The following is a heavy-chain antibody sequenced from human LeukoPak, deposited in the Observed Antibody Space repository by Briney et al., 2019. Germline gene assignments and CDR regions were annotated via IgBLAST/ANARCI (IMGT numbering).Heavy chain of an antibody. CDR2: IYYSGTT. J-gene: IGHJ6*04. Sequence: SETMSLTCSVYGGSIASSSHYWAWIRQPPGKRLEWVGSIYYSGTTYYNPSLKSRVTISVDTFKNQFSLKLSSVTAADTAVYYCARLVDVWGKGTTVTVSS. V-gene: IGHV4-39*01. CDR1: GGSIASSSHY. CDR3: ARLVDV.